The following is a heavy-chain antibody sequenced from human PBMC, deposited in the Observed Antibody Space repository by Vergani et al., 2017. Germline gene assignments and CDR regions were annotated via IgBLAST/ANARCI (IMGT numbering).Heavy chain of an antibody. J-gene: IGHJ4*02. Sequence: EVQLVESGGGLVQPGGSLRLSCAASGFTFSSYAMSWVRQAPGKGLEWVSAISGSGGSTYYADSVKGRFTISGDNYKNTLYLQMNSLRADDTAVYYCAXDPLGYCTNGVCLGFDYWGQGTLVTVSS. V-gene: IGHV3-23*04. D-gene: IGHD2-8*01. CDR1: GFTFSSYA. CDR3: AXDPLGYCTNGVCLGFDY. CDR2: ISGSGGST.